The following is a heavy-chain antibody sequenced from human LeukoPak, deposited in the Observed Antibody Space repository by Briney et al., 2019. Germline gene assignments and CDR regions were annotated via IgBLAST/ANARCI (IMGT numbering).Heavy chain of an antibody. CDR1: GGSISSGSYY. V-gene: IGHV4-61*02. CDR2: IYTSGST. J-gene: IGHJ4*02. D-gene: IGHD3-22*01. Sequence: PSETLSLTCTVSGGSISSGSYYWSWIPQPAGKGLEWIGRIYTSGSTNYNPSLKSRVTISVDTSKNQFSLKLSSVTAADTAVYYCARGLSYDSSGYQYWGQGPLVTVSS. CDR3: ARGLSYDSSGYQY.